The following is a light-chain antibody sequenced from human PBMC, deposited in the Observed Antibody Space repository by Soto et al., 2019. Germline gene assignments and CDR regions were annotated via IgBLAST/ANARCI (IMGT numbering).Light chain of an antibody. J-gene: IGKJ3*01. CDR2: DAS. Sequence: EILLTQSPDTLSLSPGERAIFSCRTSQNIGSSLAWYQHKPGQAPRLLIYDASKRATGIPARFSGSGSGTDFTLTISSLEPEDFAVYFCQQRSKWPVTFGPGTTVEIK. CDR3: QQRSKWPVT. CDR1: QNIGSS. V-gene: IGKV3-11*01.